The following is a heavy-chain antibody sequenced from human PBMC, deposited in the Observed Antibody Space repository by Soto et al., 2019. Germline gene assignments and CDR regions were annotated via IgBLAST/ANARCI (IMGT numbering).Heavy chain of an antibody. J-gene: IGHJ6*02. D-gene: IGHD1-7*01. Sequence: GESLKICCKGFGYSFTSYWIGWVLQMTGKGLEWMGIIYPSDSYTNYSPSFPGPVTISADKSISTAYLQWRSLNSSDTAMYYCARLRTTENDYYYYYGMAVSGQGTTVTVSS. CDR3: ARLRTTENDYYYYYGMAV. CDR2: IYPSDSYT. V-gene: IGHV5-10-1*01. CDR1: GYSFTSYW.